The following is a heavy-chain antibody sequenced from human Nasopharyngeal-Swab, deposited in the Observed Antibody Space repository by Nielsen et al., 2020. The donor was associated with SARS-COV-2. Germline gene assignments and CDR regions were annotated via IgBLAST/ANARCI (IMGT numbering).Heavy chain of an antibody. CDR3: ARDGSRRGYSGYDPRAGAFDI. CDR2: ISSSSSCI. Sequence: WIRQPPGKGLEWVSSISSSSSCIYYADSVKGRFTISRDNAKNSLYLQMNGLRAEDTAVYYCARDGSRRGYSGYDPRAGAFDIWGQGTMVTVSS. J-gene: IGHJ3*02. D-gene: IGHD5-12*01. V-gene: IGHV3-21*01.